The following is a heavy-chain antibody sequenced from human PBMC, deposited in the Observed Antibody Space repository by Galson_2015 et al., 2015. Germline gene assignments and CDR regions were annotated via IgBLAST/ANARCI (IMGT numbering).Heavy chain of an antibody. CDR3: ARAKDIVVVPAAMWAPNYYYYVMDV. Sequence: SVKVSCKASGGTFSSYAISWVRQAPGQGPEWMGGIIPIFGTANYAQKLQGRVTITADESTSTAYMELSSLRSEDTAVYYCARAKDIVVVPAAMWAPNYYYYVMDVWGQGTTVTVSS. CDR2: IIPIFGTA. V-gene: IGHV1-69*13. CDR1: GGTFSSYA. D-gene: IGHD2-2*01. J-gene: IGHJ6*02.